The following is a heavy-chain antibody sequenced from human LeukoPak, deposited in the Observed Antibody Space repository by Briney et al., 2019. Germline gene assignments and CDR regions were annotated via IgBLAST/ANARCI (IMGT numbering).Heavy chain of an antibody. CDR3: TRARYANAWYAFDI. V-gene: IGHV4-59*02. D-gene: IGHD2-2*01. J-gene: IGHJ3*02. CDR1: GGSVSSYY. Sequence: SETLSLTCTVSGGSVSSYYWSWIRRPPGRGLEWIAYLSHSGSSDSNPSLTSRVTTLVDTSKNQFSLKLTSVTAADTAVYYCTRARYANAWYAFDIWGHGTMVTVSS. CDR2: LSHSGSS.